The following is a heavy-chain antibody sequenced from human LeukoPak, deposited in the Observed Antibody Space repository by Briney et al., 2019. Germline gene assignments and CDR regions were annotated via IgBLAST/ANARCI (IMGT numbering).Heavy chain of an antibody. CDR3: ATINWNYSIGFEY. D-gene: IGHD1-7*01. CDR2: IIPIFGTA. V-gene: IGHV1-69*05. J-gene: IGHJ4*02. CDR1: GGTFSSYA. Sequence: ASVKVSCKASGGTFSSYAISWVRQAPGQGLEWMGGIIPIFGTANYAQKFQGRVTITTDESTSTAYMELSSLRSEDTAVYYCATINWNYSIGFEYWGKGTLVTVSS.